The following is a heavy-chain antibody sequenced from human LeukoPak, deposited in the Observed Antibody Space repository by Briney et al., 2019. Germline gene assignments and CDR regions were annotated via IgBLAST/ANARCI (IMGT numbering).Heavy chain of an antibody. D-gene: IGHD4-17*01. CDR2: IYYSGDT. V-gene: IGHV4-59*01. J-gene: IGHJ4*02. CDR1: GGSISNYY. CDR3: ARVLVGDYVNFDY. Sequence: PSETLSLTCTVSGGSISNYYWSWIRQPSGKGLEWIGYIYYSGDTNYNPSLKSRVTLSVDTSKNHFSLNLNSVTAADTAVYYCARVLVGDYVNFDYWGQGTLVTVSS.